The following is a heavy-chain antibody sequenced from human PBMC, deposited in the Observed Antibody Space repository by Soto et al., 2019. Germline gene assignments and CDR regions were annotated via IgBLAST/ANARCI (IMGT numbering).Heavy chain of an antibody. CDR2: LSGSGTST. J-gene: IGHJ4*02. CDR1: GFSFVNYA. Sequence: GGSLRLSCAASGFSFVNYAMNWVRQAPGKGLEWVSGLSGSGTSTYYADSVRGRFTISRDNSRDTLFLQMNSLTADDTAVYYCAKATTNGGWFNPFDSWGQGALVTVSS. CDR3: AKATTNGGWFNPFDS. D-gene: IGHD6-19*01. V-gene: IGHV3-23*01.